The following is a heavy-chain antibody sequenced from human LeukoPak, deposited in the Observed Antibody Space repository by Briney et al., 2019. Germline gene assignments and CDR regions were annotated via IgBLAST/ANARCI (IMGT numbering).Heavy chain of an antibody. CDR1: GDSISNFY. CDR3: ALAPNSNWFDF. J-gene: IGHJ5*01. V-gene: IGHV4-59*08. CDR2: IHYSGNS. Sequence: NTSETLSLTCSVSGDSISNFYWTWIRQPPGKRLEWIGNIHYSGNSNYNPSLQSRVTISIDTSRKQLFLKLTSVTAADTAVYYCALAPNSNWFDFWGQGTLVTVSS. D-gene: IGHD2-8*01.